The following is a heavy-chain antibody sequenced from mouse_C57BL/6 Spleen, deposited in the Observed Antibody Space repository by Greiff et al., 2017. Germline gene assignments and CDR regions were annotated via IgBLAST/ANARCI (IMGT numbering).Heavy chain of an antibody. CDR3: ARWIYDYDREGAMDY. Sequence: QVQLKESGAELARPGASVKLSCKASGYTFTSYGISWVKQRTGQGLEWIGEIYPRSGNTYYNEKFKGKATLTADKSSSTAYMELRSLTSEDSAVYFCARWIYDYDREGAMDYWGQGTSVTVSS. D-gene: IGHD2-4*01. CDR1: GYTFTSYG. J-gene: IGHJ4*01. V-gene: IGHV1-81*01. CDR2: IYPRSGNT.